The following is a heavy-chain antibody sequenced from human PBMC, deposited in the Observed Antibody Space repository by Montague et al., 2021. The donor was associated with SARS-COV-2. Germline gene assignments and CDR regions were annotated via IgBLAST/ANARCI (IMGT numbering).Heavy chain of an antibody. Sequence: TLSLTCTVSGASISTAIYYWSWIRQPAGKGLECIGRIWTTGHTDHNSSLESRVFMSVDTSTNQFSLSLTSVTAADTAVYFCARFGSGTLEFDLWGQGTLVTVSS. D-gene: IGHD1-26*01. V-gene: IGHV4-61*02. CDR3: ARFGSGTLEFDL. CDR1: GASISTAIYY. J-gene: IGHJ4*02. CDR2: IWTTGHT.